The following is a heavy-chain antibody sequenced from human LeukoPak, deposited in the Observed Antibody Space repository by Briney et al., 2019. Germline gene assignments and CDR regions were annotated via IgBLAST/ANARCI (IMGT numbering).Heavy chain of an antibody. J-gene: IGHJ5*02. V-gene: IGHV4-30-2*01. Sequence: SQTLSLTCAVSGGSISSGGYSWSWIRQPPGTGLEWIGYIYHSGSTYYNPSLKSRVTISVDRSKNQFSLKLSSVTAADTAVYYCARTNYYDSSGLKNWFDPWGQGTLVTVSS. D-gene: IGHD3-22*01. CDR2: IYHSGST. CDR1: GGSISSGGYS. CDR3: ARTNYYDSSGLKNWFDP.